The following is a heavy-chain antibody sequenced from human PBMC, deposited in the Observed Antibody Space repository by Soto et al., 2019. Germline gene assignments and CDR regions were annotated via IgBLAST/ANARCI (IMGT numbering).Heavy chain of an antibody. CDR1: GGTFSSYA. Sequence: SVKVSCKASGGTFSSYAISWVRQAPGQGLEWMGGIIPIFGTANYAQKFQGRVTITADESTSTAYMELSSLRSEVTAVYYCARDQTWDRWFDPWGQGTLVTVSS. J-gene: IGHJ5*02. D-gene: IGHD1-26*01. V-gene: IGHV1-69*13. CDR2: IIPIFGTA. CDR3: ARDQTWDRWFDP.